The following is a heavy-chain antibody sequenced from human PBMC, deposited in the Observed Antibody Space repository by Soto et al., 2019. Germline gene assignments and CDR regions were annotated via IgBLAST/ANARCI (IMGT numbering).Heavy chain of an antibody. CDR3: ASSASDSGGTRRFDS. V-gene: IGHV4-31*03. J-gene: IGHJ5*01. CDR1: GGSISSGGYY. D-gene: IGHD1-1*01. CDR2: IYYSGRS. Sequence: QVQLQESGPGLVKPSQTLSLTCTVSGGSISSGGYYWSWLRQHPGKGLEWIGCIYYSGRSYYNPSLKCRVTISVDTSKNQYSLKLSSVTAADTAVYYCASSASDSGGTRRFDSWGQGTLVTVSS.